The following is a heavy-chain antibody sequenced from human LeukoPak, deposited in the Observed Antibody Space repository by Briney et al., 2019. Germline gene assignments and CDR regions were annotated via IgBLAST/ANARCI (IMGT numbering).Heavy chain of an antibody. J-gene: IGHJ2*01. D-gene: IGHD4-11*01. CDR3: ARYREGWYFDI. CDR2: IFNSGST. V-gene: IGHV4-59*01. Sequence: SETLSLTCTVSGGSISSFHWSWIRQPPGKGLEWIGYIFNSGSTNSNPSLMSRVALSLDTSKNYFSLKLSSVTAADTAIYYCARYREGWYFDIWGRGTLVTVSS. CDR1: GGSISSFH.